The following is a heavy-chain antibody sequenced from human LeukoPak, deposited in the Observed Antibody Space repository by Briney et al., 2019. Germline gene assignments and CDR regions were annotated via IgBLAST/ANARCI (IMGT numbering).Heavy chain of an antibody. CDR2: ISSNGGST. CDR3: VKGHLEAPFDY. D-gene: IGHD1-1*01. J-gene: IGHJ4*02. CDR1: GFTFSTYA. V-gene: IGHV3-64D*09. Sequence: GGSLRLSCSASGFTFSTYAMHWVRQAPGKGLEYVSAISSNGGSTYYADSVKGRFTISRDNSKNTVYLQMSSLRAEDTAVCYCVKGHLEAPFDYWGQGTLVTVSS.